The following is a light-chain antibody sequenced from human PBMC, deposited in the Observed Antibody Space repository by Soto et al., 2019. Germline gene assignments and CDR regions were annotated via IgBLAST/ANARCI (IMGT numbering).Light chain of an antibody. CDR3: QQYNDLST. V-gene: IGKV1-5*03. CDR2: KAS. Sequence: DIQMTQSPSTLSASVGDRVTIACRASQNLGDWLAWYQQKPGKAPNLLIYKASTLESGVPSRFSGSGSGTEFTLAISSLQPEDFATYYCQQYNDLSTFGGGTK. CDR1: QNLGDW. J-gene: IGKJ4*01.